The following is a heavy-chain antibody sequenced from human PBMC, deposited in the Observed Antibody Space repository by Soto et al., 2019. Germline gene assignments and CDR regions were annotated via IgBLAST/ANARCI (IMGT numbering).Heavy chain of an antibody. CDR3: ARGYSLNSGLYCMDV. J-gene: IGHJ6*02. CDR2: IWYDGSNR. Sequence: QGQLAESGGGAVQTGTSLRLSCAASGFTFETHVMHWVRQAPGKGLEWVAVIWYDGSNRKYPDSVKGRFTVSRDNSKSTLLLQMNSMRAEDTAVYYCARGYSLNSGLYCMDVWGRGTMVTVSS. CDR1: GFTFETHV. D-gene: IGHD1-26*01. V-gene: IGHV3-33*01.